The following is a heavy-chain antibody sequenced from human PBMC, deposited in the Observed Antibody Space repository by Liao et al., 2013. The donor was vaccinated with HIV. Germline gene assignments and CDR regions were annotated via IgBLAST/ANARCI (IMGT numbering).Heavy chain of an antibody. V-gene: IGHV4-34*01. D-gene: IGHD1-1*01. CDR1: GGSFSSYY. J-gene: IGHJ6*03. CDR2: INHSGST. Sequence: QVQLQQWGAGLLKPSETLSLTCAVYGGSFSSYYWTWIRQPPGKGLEWIGGINHSGSTNYNPSLESRLTISVDTSKNQFSLKLHSVTAADTAVYYCARGRWNYYYYYYYMDVWGKGTTVTVSS. CDR3: ARGRWNYYYYYYYMDV.